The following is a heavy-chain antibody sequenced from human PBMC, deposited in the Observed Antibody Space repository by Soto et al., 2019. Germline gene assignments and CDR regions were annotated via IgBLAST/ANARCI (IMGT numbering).Heavy chain of an antibody. CDR1: GYTFTGYY. J-gene: IGHJ5*02. V-gene: IGHV1-2*04. D-gene: IGHD6-13*01. CDR3: ARQSTSSWYGFDP. CDR2: INPKSGGT. Sequence: ASVKVSFKASGYTFTGYYIHWLRQAPGQGLEWMGWINPKSGGTNYAQKFQDWVTMTGDTSISTAYMELSRLRSDDTAVYYCARQSTSSWYGFDPWGQGTLVTVSS.